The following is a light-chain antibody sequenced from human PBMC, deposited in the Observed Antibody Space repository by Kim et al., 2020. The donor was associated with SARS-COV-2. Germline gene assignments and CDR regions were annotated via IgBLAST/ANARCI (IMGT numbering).Light chain of an antibody. CDR2: GAT. J-gene: IGKJ1*01. V-gene: IGKV3-20*01. Sequence: PGERATLSCRASQSVTSSYIAWFQQKPGQAPRLLIYGATTRATGITDRFSGSGSRTDFTLTISRLEPEDFGVYYCQQYGLSPRTFGQGTKV. CDR1: QSVTSSY. CDR3: QQYGLSPRT.